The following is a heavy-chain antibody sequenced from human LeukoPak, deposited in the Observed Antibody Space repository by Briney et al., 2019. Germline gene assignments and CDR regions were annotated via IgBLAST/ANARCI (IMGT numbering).Heavy chain of an antibody. CDR3: ATKDYLIRHFAY. CDR2: IYHSGST. D-gene: IGHD3-16*01. V-gene: IGHV4-4*02. Sequence: SGTLSLTCAVSGGSISSSTWWSWVRHPPGKGLGWIGEIYHSGSTNYNPSLKSRVTISVDKSKNQFSLKMSYVTPADTAVYYCATKDYLIRHFAYWGQGTLVTVSS. J-gene: IGHJ4*02. CDR1: GGSISSSTW.